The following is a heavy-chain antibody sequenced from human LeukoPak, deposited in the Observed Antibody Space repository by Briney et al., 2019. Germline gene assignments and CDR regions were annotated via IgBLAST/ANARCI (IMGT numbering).Heavy chain of an antibody. J-gene: IGHJ4*02. CDR3: ARGRGGNYAGSLDS. V-gene: IGHV4-39*01. D-gene: IGHD4-23*01. CDR2: IYYSGST. CDR1: GGSISSSSYY. Sequence: SETLSLTCTVSGGSISSSSYYWGWIRQPPGKGLEWIGSIYYSGSTYYNPSLKSRVTISVDTSKNQFSLKLSSVTAADTAVYYCARGRGGNYAGSLDSWGQGTLVTVSS.